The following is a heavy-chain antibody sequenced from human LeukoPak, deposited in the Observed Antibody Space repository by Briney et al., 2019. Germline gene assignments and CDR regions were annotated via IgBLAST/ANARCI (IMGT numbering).Heavy chain of an antibody. CDR2: IIPIFGTA. J-gene: IGHJ3*02. CDR1: GGTFSSYA. CDR3: ARGRALYSSSSRALDI. D-gene: IGHD6-6*01. Sequence: ASVKVSCKASGGTFSSYAISWVRQAPGQGLEWMGGIIPIFGTANYAQKFQGRVTITADESTSTAYMELSSLRSEDTAVYYCARGRALYSSSSRALDIWGQGTMVTVSS. V-gene: IGHV1-69*13.